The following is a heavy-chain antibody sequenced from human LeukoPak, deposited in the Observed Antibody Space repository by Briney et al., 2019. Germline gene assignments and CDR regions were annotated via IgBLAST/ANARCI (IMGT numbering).Heavy chain of an antibody. CDR3: AKDRGIQTWIQLWVFDY. CDR1: GFTFSHYG. Sequence: PGGSLRLSCAASGFTFSHYGMTWVRQAPGKGLEWVSAISGTGDTTYYADSVKGRFAISRDNSKNTLYLQMRSLRAEDTAVYYCAKDRGIQTWIQLWVFDYWGQGTLVTVSS. D-gene: IGHD5-18*01. J-gene: IGHJ4*02. CDR2: ISGTGDTT. V-gene: IGHV3-23*01.